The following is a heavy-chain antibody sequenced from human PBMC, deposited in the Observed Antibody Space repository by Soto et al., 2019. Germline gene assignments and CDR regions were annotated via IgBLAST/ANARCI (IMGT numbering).Heavy chain of an antibody. CDR3: AREGNLGRWLQPLDF. CDR2: IHYNGNT. D-gene: IGHD5-12*01. V-gene: IGHV4-59*01. Sequence: SETLSLTCTVSGDSXSAYSWSWVRQPPGKGLEWIGNIHYNGNTKYNPSLKSRVSMSVDTSKNQFSLRLISVTAADTAKYFCAREGNLGRWLQPLDFWGQGTLVTVSS. J-gene: IGHJ4*02. CDR1: GDSXSAYS.